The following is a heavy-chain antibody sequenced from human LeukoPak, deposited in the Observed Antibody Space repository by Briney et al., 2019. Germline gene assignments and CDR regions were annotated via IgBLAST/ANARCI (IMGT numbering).Heavy chain of an antibody. D-gene: IGHD3-16*01. CDR2: TYYTGNS. J-gene: IGHJ4*02. V-gene: IGHV4-39*07. Sequence: PSETLSLTCTVSGGSINSTIFYWGWIRQPPGKGLDWIGSTYYTGNSYYNPSLKSRVTISIDTSKNQFSLKLSSVTAADTAVYYCARWGGEPHLPFDYWGQGTLVTVSS. CDR3: ARWGGEPHLPFDY. CDR1: GGSINSTIFY.